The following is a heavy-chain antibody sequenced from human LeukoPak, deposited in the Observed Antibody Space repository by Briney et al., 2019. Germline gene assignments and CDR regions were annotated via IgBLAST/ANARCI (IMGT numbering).Heavy chain of an antibody. CDR3: ARAVRWSSGYYFDY. V-gene: IGHV4-61*08. Sequence: SETLSLTCTVSGGSISSYGYYWGWIRQPPGKGLEWIGYIYYSGSTNYNPSLKSRVTISVDTSKNQFSLKLSSVTAADTAVYYCARAVRWSSGYYFDYWGQGTLVTVSS. J-gene: IGHJ4*02. CDR1: GGSISSYGYY. D-gene: IGHD3-22*01. CDR2: IYYSGST.